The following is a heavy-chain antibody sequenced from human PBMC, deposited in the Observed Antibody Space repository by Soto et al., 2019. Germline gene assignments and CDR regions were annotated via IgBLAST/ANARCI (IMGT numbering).Heavy chain of an antibody. CDR2: IYYSGST. CDR1: GGSISSYY. V-gene: IGHV4-59*01. D-gene: IGHD3-3*01. CDR3: ERDSGYDFWSCYYTHSAFDI. Sequence: PSETLSLTCTVSGGSISSYYWSWIRQPPGKGLEWIGYIYYSGSTNYNPSLKSRVTISVDTSKNQFSLKLSSVTAADTAVYYCERDSGYDFWSCYYTHSAFDIWGQGTMVTVSS. J-gene: IGHJ3*02.